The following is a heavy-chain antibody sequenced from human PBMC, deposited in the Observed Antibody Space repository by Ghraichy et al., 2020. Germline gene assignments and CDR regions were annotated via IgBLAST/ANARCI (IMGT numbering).Heavy chain of an antibody. V-gene: IGHV3-21*01. CDR3: ARDPEQWLVRTYYYYGMDV. J-gene: IGHJ6*02. Sequence: GGSLRLSCAASGFTFSSYSMNWVRQAPGKGLEWVSSISSSSSYIYYADSVKGRFTISRDNAKNSLYLQMNSLRAEDTAVYYCARDPEQWLVRTYYYYGMDVWGQGTTVTVSS. CDR1: GFTFSSYS. CDR2: ISSSSSYI. D-gene: IGHD6-19*01.